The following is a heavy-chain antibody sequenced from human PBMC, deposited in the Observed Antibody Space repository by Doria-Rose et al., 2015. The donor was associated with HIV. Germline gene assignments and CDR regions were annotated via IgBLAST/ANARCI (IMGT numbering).Heavy chain of an antibody. V-gene: IGHV3-74*01. CDR2: IKSDGSWK. CDR1: GFTFSPYW. J-gene: IGHJ4*02. Sequence: GSLRLSCAASGFTFSPYWMHWVRQTPGKGLVWVSRIKSDGSWKNYADSVKGRFTISRDNAKKMVFLQMNSLRVEDTAGYYCVRDGDHYDFDFWGQGTLVTVSS. CDR3: VRDGDHYDFDF. D-gene: IGHD5-12*01.